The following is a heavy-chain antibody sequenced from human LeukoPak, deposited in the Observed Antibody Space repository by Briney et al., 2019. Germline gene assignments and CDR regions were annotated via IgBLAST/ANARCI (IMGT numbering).Heavy chain of an antibody. D-gene: IGHD3-22*01. CDR1: GFTFSSYG. CDR3: AKNPTYYYDSSGYRYFDY. Sequence: GGSLRLSCTASGFTFSSYGMNWVRQAPGRGLEWVSAISGSGGSTYYADSVKGRFTISRDNSKNTLYLQMNSLRAEDTAVYYCAKNPTYYYDSSGYRYFDYWGQGTLVTVSS. J-gene: IGHJ4*02. V-gene: IGHV3-23*01. CDR2: ISGSGGST.